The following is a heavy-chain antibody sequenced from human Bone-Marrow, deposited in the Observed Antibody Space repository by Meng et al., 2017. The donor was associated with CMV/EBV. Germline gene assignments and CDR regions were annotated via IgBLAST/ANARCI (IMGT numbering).Heavy chain of an antibody. D-gene: IGHD3-9*01. Sequence: GESLKISCVASGFTFSSYEMNWVRQAPGKGLEWVSYISSSGSTIYYADSVKGRFTISRDNAKNSLYLQMNSLRAEDTAVYYCARFGLLVFYDILTGYSYGMDVWGQGTTVNVSS. V-gene: IGHV3-48*03. CDR1: GFTFSSYE. CDR2: ISSSGSTI. CDR3: ARFGLLVFYDILTGYSYGMDV. J-gene: IGHJ6*02.